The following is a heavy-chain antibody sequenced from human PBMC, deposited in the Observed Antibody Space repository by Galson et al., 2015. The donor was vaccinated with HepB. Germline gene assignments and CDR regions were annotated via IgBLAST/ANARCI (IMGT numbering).Heavy chain of an antibody. CDR3: AREYSGSYYFSLRYYCYYGMDV. CDR2: ISAYNGNT. J-gene: IGHJ6*02. Sequence: SVKVSCKASGYTFTSYGISWVRQAPGQGLEWMGWISAYNGNTNYAQKLQGRVTMTTDTSASTAYMELRSLRSDDTAVYYCAREYSGSYYFSLRYYCYYGMDVWGQGTTVTVSS. CDR1: GYTFTSYG. V-gene: IGHV1-18*01. D-gene: IGHD1-26*01.